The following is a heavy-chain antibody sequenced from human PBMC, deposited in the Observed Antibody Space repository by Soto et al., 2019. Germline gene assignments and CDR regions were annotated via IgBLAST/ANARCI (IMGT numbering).Heavy chain of an antibody. J-gene: IGHJ4*02. CDR3: AKAPLWFGEGYYFDY. V-gene: IGHV3-30*18. D-gene: IGHD3-10*01. CDR1: GFTFSSYG. Sequence: GGSLRLSCAASGFTFSSYGMHWVRQAPGKGLEWVAVISYDGSNKYYADSVKGRFTISRDNSKNTLYLQMNSLRAEDTAVYYCAKAPLWFGEGYYFDYWGQGTLVTVSS. CDR2: ISYDGSNK.